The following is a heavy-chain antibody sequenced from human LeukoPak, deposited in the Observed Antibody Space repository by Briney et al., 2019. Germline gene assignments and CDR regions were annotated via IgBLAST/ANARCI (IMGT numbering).Heavy chain of an antibody. J-gene: IGHJ3*02. V-gene: IGHV3-30*03. CDR2: ISYDGRNT. CDR3: ARDCGGGSCYGPYDAFDI. D-gene: IGHD2-15*01. CDR1: GFTFSTYG. Sequence: GGSLRLSCAASGFTFSTYGMHWVRQAPRKGLEWVAVISYDGRNTYYADSVKGRFTISRDNSKNTLYLQMNSLRAEDTAMYYCARDCGGGSCYGPYDAFDIWGQGTMVTVSS.